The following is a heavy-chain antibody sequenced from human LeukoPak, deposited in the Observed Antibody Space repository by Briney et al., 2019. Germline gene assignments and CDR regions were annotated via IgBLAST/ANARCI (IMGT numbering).Heavy chain of an antibody. V-gene: IGHV3-30-3*01. CDR3: AREWELLSPFDY. Sequence: PGRSLRLSCAASGFTFSSYAMHWVRQAPGKGLEWVAVISYDGSNKYYADSVKGRFTISRDNSKNTLYLQMNSLRAEDTAVYYCAREWELLSPFDYWGQGTLVTVSS. J-gene: IGHJ4*02. D-gene: IGHD1-26*01. CDR1: GFTFSSYA. CDR2: ISYDGSNK.